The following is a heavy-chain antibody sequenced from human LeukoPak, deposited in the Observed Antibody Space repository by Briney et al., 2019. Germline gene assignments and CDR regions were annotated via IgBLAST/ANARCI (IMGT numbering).Heavy chain of an antibody. J-gene: IGHJ5*02. D-gene: IGHD6-13*01. CDR3: ARVKQQPLESWFDP. CDR1: GGSISSYY. V-gene: IGHV4-59*01. Sequence: SETLSLTCTVSGGSISSYYWSWIRQPPGKGLEWIGYIYYSGSTNYNPSLKSRVTIPVDTSKNQFSLKLSSVTAADTAVYYCARVKQQPLESWFDPWGQGTLVTVSS. CDR2: IYYSGST.